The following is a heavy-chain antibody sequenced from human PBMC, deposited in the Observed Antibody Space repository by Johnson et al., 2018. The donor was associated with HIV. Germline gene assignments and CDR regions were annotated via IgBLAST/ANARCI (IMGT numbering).Heavy chain of an antibody. Sequence: VQLVESGGGLVQPGGSLRLSCAASGFTFSSYDMHWVRQATGKGLEWVSAIGTAGDTYYPGSVKGRFTISRENAKNSLYLQMNSLRAEDTALYYCARVVGYKYGSAGDNDAFDIWGQGTMVTVSS. D-gene: IGHD5-18*01. CDR2: IGTAGDT. CDR1: GFTFSSYD. CDR3: ARVVGYKYGSAGDNDAFDI. V-gene: IGHV3-13*01. J-gene: IGHJ3*02.